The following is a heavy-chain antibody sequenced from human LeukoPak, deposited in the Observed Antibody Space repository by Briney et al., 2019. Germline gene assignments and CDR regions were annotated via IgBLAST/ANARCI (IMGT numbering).Heavy chain of an antibody. CDR3: ARGSSQMYGMDV. D-gene: IGHD6-13*01. J-gene: IGHJ6*02. CDR1: GFTFSSYR. CDR2: IYSGGST. V-gene: IGHV3-53*01. Sequence: GGSLRLSCAASGFTFSSYRMTWVRQAPGKGLEWVSVIYSGGSTYYADSVKGRFTISRDNSKNTLYLQMNSLRAEDTAVYYCARGSSQMYGMDVWGQGTTVTVSS.